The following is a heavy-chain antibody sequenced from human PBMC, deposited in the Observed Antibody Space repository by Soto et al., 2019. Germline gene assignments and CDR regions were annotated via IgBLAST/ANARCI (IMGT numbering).Heavy chain of an antibody. CDR2: MYHSGTT. CDR3: ARAAPLLRRFDP. Sequence: QLQLQESGSGLVKPSQTLSLTCAVSGGSIRSGSYSWAWIRQPPGKGLEWLGFMYHSGTTSYTPSPTTRVTLSIDESKSHFSLNLSSETAADTAVYFCARAAPLLRRFDPRGQGILVTVSP. V-gene: IGHV4-30-2*01. D-gene: IGHD1-26*01. CDR1: GGSIRSGSYS. J-gene: IGHJ5*02.